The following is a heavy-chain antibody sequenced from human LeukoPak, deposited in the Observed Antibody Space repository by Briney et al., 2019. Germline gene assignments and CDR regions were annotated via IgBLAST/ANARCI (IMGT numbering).Heavy chain of an antibody. CDR3: ARWGGTLNAFDV. V-gene: IGHV4-59*08. Sequence: PSETLSLTCRVSDDSISSYYWNWIRQPPGKPLEWIGYTHYSGNTNYNPSLKSRVTTLVDMSKNQFSLKLSSVTAAGTAVYYCARWGGTLNAFDVWGQGTLVTVSS. CDR2: THYSGNT. J-gene: IGHJ3*01. CDR1: DDSISSYY. D-gene: IGHD1-26*01.